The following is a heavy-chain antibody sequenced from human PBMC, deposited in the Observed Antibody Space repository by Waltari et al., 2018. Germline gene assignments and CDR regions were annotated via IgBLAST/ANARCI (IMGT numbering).Heavy chain of an antibody. J-gene: IGHJ6*03. CDR2: VSYDGSET. D-gene: IGHD4-17*01. CDR1: GFIFGSNG. V-gene: IGHV3-30*18. CDR3: AKDTGRYYYYMDV. Sequence: QVQLVESGGTVVRPGKSLRLSCVGSGFIFGSNGMHWVRQAPGKGLAWVAGVSYDGSETYYGDSVKGRFTISRDNSKNTLYLQMNSLRPEDTAMYFCAKDTGRYYYYMDVWGKGTTVTVSS.